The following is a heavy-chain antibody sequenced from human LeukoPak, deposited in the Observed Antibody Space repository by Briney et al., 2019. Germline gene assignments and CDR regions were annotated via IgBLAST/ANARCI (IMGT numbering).Heavy chain of an antibody. D-gene: IGHD1-14*01. CDR2: IHYSGAT. Sequence: RTSETLSLTCTVSGGSISSYYWSWIRQPPGKGLQWIGYIHYSGATNYNSSLKSRLTISVDTSKNQSTLKVSSVTAADTAVYYCAREYPDNARRRYFDLWGRGTLVTVSS. J-gene: IGHJ2*01. CDR3: AREYPDNARRRYFDL. V-gene: IGHV4-59*01. CDR1: GGSISSYY.